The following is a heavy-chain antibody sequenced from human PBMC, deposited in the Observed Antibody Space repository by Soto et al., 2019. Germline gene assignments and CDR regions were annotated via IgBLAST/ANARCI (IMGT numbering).Heavy chain of an antibody. Sequence: SETLSLTCTVSGAFIDLYYWSWIRQPPGKGLEWIGYIYYSGGTDYNPSLKSRVSISIDASRTQFSLNLSSVTAADAAVYYCARQLVSGYNDHRGPGTPVTVSS. CDR2: IYYSGGT. D-gene: IGHD1-1*01. CDR3: ARQLVSGYNDH. J-gene: IGHJ5*02. CDR1: GAFIDLYY. V-gene: IGHV4-59*01.